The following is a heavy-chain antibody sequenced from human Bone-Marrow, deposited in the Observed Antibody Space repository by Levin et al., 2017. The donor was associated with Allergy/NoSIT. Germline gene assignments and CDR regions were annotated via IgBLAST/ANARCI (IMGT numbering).Heavy chain of an antibody. D-gene: IGHD2-2*02. V-gene: IGHV3-23*01. Sequence: GESLKISCAASGFTFSSYAMSWVRQAPGKGLEWVSAISGSGGSTYYADSVKGRFTISRDNSKNTLYLQMNSLRAEDTAVYYCAKDKRYCSSTSCYTDYYYYGMDVWGQGTTVTVSS. CDR1: GFTFSSYA. J-gene: IGHJ6*02. CDR2: ISGSGGST. CDR3: AKDKRYCSSTSCYTDYYYYGMDV.